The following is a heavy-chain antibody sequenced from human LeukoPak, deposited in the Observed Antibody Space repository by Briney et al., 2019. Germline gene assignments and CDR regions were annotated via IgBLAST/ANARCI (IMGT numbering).Heavy chain of an antibody. V-gene: IGHV4-38-2*02. J-gene: IGHJ4*02. Sequence: SETLSLTCTVSGYSISSGYYWGWIRQPPGKGLEWIGSIYHSGSTYYNPSLKSRVTISVDTSKNQFSLKLSSVTAADTAVYYCASNLYGSGNYFAYWGQGTLVTVSS. CDR2: IYHSGST. CDR3: ASNLYGSGNYFAY. CDR1: GYSISSGYY. D-gene: IGHD3-10*01.